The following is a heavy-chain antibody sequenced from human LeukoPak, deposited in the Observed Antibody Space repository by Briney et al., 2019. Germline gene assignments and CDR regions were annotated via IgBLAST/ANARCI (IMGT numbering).Heavy chain of an antibody. J-gene: IGHJ4*02. CDR1: GFTFSSYW. V-gene: IGHV3-7*01. CDR3: AKLIAADFDY. D-gene: IGHD6-13*01. CDR2: IKQDGSEK. Sequence: GGSLRLSCAASGFTFSSYWMSWVRQAPGKGPEWVANIKQDGSEKYYVDSVKGRFTISRDNSKNTLYLQMNSLRAEDTAVYYCAKLIAADFDYWGQGTLVTVSS.